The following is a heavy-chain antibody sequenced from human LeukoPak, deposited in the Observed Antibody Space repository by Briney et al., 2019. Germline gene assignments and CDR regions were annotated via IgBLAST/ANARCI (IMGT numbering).Heavy chain of an antibody. Sequence: PGGSLRLSCEASGFTFSSYAMHWVRQAPGKGLEWVAVIPYDGSNKYYADSVKGRFTISRDNSKNTLYLQMNSLRAEDTAVYYCARGLLYYDFWSGYSGYWGQGTLVTVSS. V-gene: IGHV3-30-3*01. CDR1: GFTFSSYA. J-gene: IGHJ4*02. CDR3: ARGLLYYDFWSGYSGY. CDR2: IPYDGSNK. D-gene: IGHD3-3*01.